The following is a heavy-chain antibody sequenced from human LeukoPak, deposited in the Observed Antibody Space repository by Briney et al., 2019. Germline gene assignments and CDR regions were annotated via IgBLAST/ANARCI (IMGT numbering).Heavy chain of an antibody. V-gene: IGHV3-21*01. CDR3: AREGSGGYDNIDY. CDR1: GFTLSSYS. D-gene: IGHD5-12*01. CDR2: ISSSSSYI. J-gene: IGHJ4*02. Sequence: PGGSLRLSCAASGFTLSSYSMNWVRQAPGKGLEWVSSISSSSSYIYYADSVKGRFTISRDNAKNSLYLQMNSLRAEDTAVYYCAREGSGGYDNIDYWGQGTLVTVSS.